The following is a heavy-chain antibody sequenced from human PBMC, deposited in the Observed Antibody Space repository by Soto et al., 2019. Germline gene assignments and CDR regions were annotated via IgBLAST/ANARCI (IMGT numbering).Heavy chain of an antibody. Sequence: QLQLQESGPGLVKPSETLSLTCTVSGGSISSSSYYWGWIRQPPGKGLEWSGSIYYSGSTYYNPSPKRRVTITVDTSKNRCSLKLSSVTAADTAVYYCARHTYDILTGYYLYYFDYWGQGTLVTVSS. D-gene: IGHD3-9*01. CDR1: GGSISSSSYY. CDR2: IYYSGST. CDR3: ARHTYDILTGYYLYYFDY. V-gene: IGHV4-39*01. J-gene: IGHJ4*02.